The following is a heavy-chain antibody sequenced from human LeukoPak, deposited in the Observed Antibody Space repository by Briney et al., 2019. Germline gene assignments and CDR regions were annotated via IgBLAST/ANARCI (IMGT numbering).Heavy chain of an antibody. V-gene: IGHV4-4*07. Sequence: PSETLSLTCTVSGGSISSYYWSWIRQPAGKGLEWIGRIYTSGSTNYNPSLKSRVTISVDKSKNQFSLELSSVTAADTAVYYCARGIGATNRYYYYYYYMDVWGKGITVTVSS. D-gene: IGHD1-26*01. J-gene: IGHJ6*03. CDR1: GGSISSYY. CDR2: IYTSGST. CDR3: ARGIGATNRYYYYYYYMDV.